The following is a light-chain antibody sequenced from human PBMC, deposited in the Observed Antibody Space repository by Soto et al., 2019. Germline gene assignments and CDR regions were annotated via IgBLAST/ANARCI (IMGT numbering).Light chain of an antibody. J-gene: IGKJ4*01. CDR1: QSVSSN. V-gene: IGKV3-15*01. CDR2: GAS. Sequence: EIVMTQSPATLSVSPGERATLSCRASQSVSSNLAWYQQKPGQAPRRLIYGASTRATGIPARFSGSGSGKEFTLTISSLQSEDCAVYYCQQYKNWAWLTFGGGTKVEIK. CDR3: QQYKNWAWLT.